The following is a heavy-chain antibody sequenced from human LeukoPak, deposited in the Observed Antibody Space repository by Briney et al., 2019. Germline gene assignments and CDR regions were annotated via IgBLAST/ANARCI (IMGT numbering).Heavy chain of an antibody. CDR1: GGSISSYD. V-gene: IGHV4-59*08. D-gene: IGHD6-19*01. Sequence: SETLSLTCTVSGGSISSYDWSWIRQPPGKGLEWIGYIYSSGGTNYNPSLKSRVTISVDTSKNQFSLKLSSVTAADTAVYYCARQRFSSGSYTFDIWGQGTMITVSS. J-gene: IGHJ3*02. CDR3: ARQRFSSGSYTFDI. CDR2: IYSSGGT.